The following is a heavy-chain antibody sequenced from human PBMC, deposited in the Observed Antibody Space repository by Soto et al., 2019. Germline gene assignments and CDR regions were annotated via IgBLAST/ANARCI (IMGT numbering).Heavy chain of an antibody. D-gene: IGHD3-3*01. CDR1: GGTFSSYA. V-gene: IGHV1-69*06. CDR2: IIPIFGTA. CDR3: ASELTNEVGVDHYYYYGMDV. Sequence: QVQLVQSGAEVKKPGSSVKVSCKASGGTFSSYAISWVRQAPGQGLEWMGGIIPIFGTANYAQKFQGRVTITADKSTSAAYMELSSISSDDAGVYYCASELTNEVGVDHYYYYGMDVWGQGATVTVSS. J-gene: IGHJ6*02.